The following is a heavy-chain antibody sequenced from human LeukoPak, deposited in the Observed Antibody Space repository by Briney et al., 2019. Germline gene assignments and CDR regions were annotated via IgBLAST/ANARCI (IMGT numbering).Heavy chain of an antibody. CDR1: GGSNSSSSYY. J-gene: IGHJ4*02. Sequence: PSETLSLTCTVSGGSNSSSSYYWGWIRQPPGKGLEWNGSIYYSGSTYFKPSLKSRATISVDTSKNQFSLKLSSVTAADPAVYYCARHRDSSGYIIHYWGQGTLVTFSS. V-gene: IGHV4-39*01. CDR3: ARHRDSSGYIIHY. D-gene: IGHD3-22*01. CDR2: IYYSGST.